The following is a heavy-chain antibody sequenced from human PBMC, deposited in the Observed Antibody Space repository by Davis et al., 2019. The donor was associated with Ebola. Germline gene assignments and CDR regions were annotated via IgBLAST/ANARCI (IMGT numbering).Heavy chain of an antibody. Sequence: ASVKVSCKASGYTFTSYYMHWVRQAPGQGLEWMGIINPSGGSTSYAQKFQGRVTMTRDTSTSTVYMELSSLRSDDTAVYYCARVSFLDAFDIWGQGTMVTVSS. J-gene: IGHJ3*02. V-gene: IGHV1-46*01. CDR1: GYTFTSYY. CDR3: ARVSFLDAFDI. CDR2: INPSGGST. D-gene: IGHD2/OR15-2a*01.